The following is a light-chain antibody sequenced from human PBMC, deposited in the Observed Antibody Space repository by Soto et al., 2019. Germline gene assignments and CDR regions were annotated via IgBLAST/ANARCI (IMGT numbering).Light chain of an antibody. CDR2: AAS. CDR1: QSISSY. V-gene: IGKV1-39*01. CDR3: QQSYSTPYT. J-gene: IGKJ2*01. Sequence: DIQMTQSPSSLSASVGDRVTITCRASQSISSYLNWYQQKPGKAPKLLIYAASSLQSGVPSRFSGSGSGTAFTLTISSLQPEECATDYCQQSYSTPYTFGQGTKLEIK.